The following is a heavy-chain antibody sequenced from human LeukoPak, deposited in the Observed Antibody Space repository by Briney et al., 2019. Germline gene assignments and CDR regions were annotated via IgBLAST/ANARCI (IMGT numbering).Heavy chain of an antibody. Sequence: GGSLRLSCAVSGFSVNDNYMSWVRQAPGKGLQWVSVMCPDGRTYYADSVKGRFTISRDLARNTLLLQMHSLRADDTAVHYCARTNPVYGDYDYWGQGTLVTVSS. CDR1: GFSVNDNY. J-gene: IGHJ4*02. D-gene: IGHD4-17*01. V-gene: IGHV3-53*01. CDR3: ARTNPVYGDYDY. CDR2: MCPDGRT.